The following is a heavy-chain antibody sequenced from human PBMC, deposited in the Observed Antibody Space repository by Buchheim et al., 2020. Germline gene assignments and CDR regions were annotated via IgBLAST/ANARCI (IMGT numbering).Heavy chain of an antibody. CDR3: ARLGGGVYYYYGMDV. V-gene: IGHV4-39*01. J-gene: IGHJ6*02. CDR1: GGSISSSSYY. Sequence: QLQLQESGPGLVKPSETLSLTCTVSGGSISSSSYYWGWIRQPPGKGLEWIGSIYYSGSTYYTPSLKSRVTISVDTSKNQFSLKLSSVTAADTAVYYCARLGGGVYYYYGMDVWGQGTT. D-gene: IGHD2-8*02. CDR2: IYYSGST.